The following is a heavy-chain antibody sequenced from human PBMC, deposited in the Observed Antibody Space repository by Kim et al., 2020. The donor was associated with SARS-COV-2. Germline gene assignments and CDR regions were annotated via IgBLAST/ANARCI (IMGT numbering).Heavy chain of an antibody. CDR3: ARDMGGWTGLDY. Sequence: ASVKVSCKASGYTFTSYGISWVRQAPGQGLEWRGWISTYSVNSYYAQTFQGRLTMTRDTSTSTTYLDLRSLRSDDTAVYYCARDMGGWTGLDYWGTGTLV. CDR1: GYTFTSYG. D-gene: IGHD6-19*01. V-gene: IGHV1-18*01. J-gene: IGHJ4*02. CDR2: ISTYSVNS.